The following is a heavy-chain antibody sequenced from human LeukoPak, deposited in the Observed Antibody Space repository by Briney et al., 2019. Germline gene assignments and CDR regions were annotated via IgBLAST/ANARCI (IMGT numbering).Heavy chain of an antibody. CDR3: TRKGGSRPNDAFDI. V-gene: IGHV3-72*01. J-gene: IGHJ3*02. Sequence: PGGSLRLSCAASGFTFSDYYMDWVRQAPGKVLEWVGRIRNKPNSYTTEYAASVKGRFTISRDDSKNSLYLQMNSLRAEDTAVYYCTRKGGSRPNDAFDIWGQGTMVTVSS. CDR1: GFTFSDYY. D-gene: IGHD2-15*01. CDR2: IRNKPNSYTT.